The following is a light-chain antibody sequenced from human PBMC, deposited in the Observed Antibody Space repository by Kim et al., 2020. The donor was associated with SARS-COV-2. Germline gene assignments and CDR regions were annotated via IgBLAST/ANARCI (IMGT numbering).Light chain of an antibody. CDR1: NTDIGSKNY. CDR3: SSYTLTNTWV. Sequence: QSVVTQPASVSGSPGQSITISCSGTNTDIGSKNYVSWYQQLPGQAPQLIIYDVTDRPSGVSPRFSGSKSGNTASLTISGLQADDEADYYCSSYTLTNTWVFGGGTKVTVL. CDR2: DVT. V-gene: IGLV2-14*03. J-gene: IGLJ3*02.